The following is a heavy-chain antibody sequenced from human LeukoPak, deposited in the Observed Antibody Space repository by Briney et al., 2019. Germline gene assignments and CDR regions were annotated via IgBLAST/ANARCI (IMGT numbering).Heavy chain of an antibody. CDR1: GGSIGSGGYY. V-gene: IGHV4-31*03. CDR3: ARTHYYGSGSYLVWFDP. D-gene: IGHD3-10*01. J-gene: IGHJ5*02. CDR2: IYYSGSI. Sequence: SQTLSLTGTVSGGSIGSGGYYWSWIRQHPGKGVEWIGYIYYSGSIYYNPSLKSRVTISVDSSKNQFYLKLSSVTAADTAVYYCARTHYYGSGSYLVWFDPWGQGTLVTVSS.